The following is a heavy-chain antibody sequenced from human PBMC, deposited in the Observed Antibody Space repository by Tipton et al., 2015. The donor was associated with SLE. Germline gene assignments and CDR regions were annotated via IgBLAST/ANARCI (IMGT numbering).Heavy chain of an antibody. Sequence: QVQLVQSGGGLVQRGGSLRLSCAASGFTLTHYYMRWVRQAPGKGLEWVAVVSYEGSIIDYADSVKGRFTISRDDSKNTLFLQMNSLRVDDTAVYYCARELAAGTSTVGNLANWGQGTLVSVSS. CDR1: GFTLTHYY. D-gene: IGHD2-2*01. V-gene: IGHV3-30*03. J-gene: IGHJ4*02. CDR2: VSYEGSII. CDR3: ARELAAGTSTVGNLAN.